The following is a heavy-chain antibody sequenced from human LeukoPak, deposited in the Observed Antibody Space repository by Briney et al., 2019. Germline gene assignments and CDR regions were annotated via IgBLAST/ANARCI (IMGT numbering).Heavy chain of an antibody. CDR1: GGSISSYY. V-gene: IGHV4-59*08. CDR3: AGNYYDSSGYYL. D-gene: IGHD3-22*01. Sequence: SETLSLTCTVSGGSISSYYWSWIRQPPGKGLEWIGYIYYSGSTNYNPSLKSRVTISVDTSKNQFSLKLSSVTAADTAVYYCAGNYYDSSGYYLWGQGTPVTVSS. J-gene: IGHJ5*02. CDR2: IYYSGST.